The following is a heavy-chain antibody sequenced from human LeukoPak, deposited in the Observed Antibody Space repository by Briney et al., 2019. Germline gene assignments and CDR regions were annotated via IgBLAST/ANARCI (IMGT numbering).Heavy chain of an antibody. CDR1: GFTFSSYS. D-gene: IGHD3-10*01. CDR2: IKQDGSEK. J-gene: IGHJ6*03. Sequence: QAGGSLRLSCAASGFTFSSYSMNWVRQAPGKGLEWVANIKQDGSEKYYVDSVKGRFTISRDNAKNSLYLQMNSLRAEDTAVYYCARRFYGSGSYPEYYYYYYMDVWGKGTTVTVSS. CDR3: ARRFYGSGSYPEYYYYYYMDV. V-gene: IGHV3-7*01.